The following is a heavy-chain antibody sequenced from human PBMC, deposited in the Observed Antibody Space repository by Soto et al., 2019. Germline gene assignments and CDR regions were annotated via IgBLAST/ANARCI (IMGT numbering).Heavy chain of an antibody. Sequence: SETLSLTCTVSGGSISSYYLSWIRQPPGKGLEWIGYIYYSGSTNYNPSLKSRVTISVDTSKNQFSLKLSSVTAADTAVYYCARLSLGYCSGGSCYRDAFDIWGQGTMVTVSS. D-gene: IGHD2-15*01. V-gene: IGHV4-59*08. CDR3: ARLSLGYCSGGSCYRDAFDI. CDR1: GGSISSYY. J-gene: IGHJ3*02. CDR2: IYYSGST.